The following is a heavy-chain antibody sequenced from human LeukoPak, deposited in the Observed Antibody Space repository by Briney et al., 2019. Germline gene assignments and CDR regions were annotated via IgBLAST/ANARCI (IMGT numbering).Heavy chain of an antibody. J-gene: IGHJ4*02. D-gene: IGHD5-24*01. V-gene: IGHV4-34*01. CDR3: PRGTDAYKCGNS. CDR2: IHYSGRI. CDR1: GGSFSGYY. Sequence: PSETLSLTYAVYGGSFSGYYWTWIRQPPGKGLGWIGEIHYSGRINYNPSLKSRVTISADTSNNHFSLKMNSVTAADTAVYYCPRGTDAYKCGNSWGQGTLVTVSS.